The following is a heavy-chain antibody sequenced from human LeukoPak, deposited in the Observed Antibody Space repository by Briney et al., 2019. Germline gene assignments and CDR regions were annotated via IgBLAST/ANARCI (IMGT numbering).Heavy chain of an antibody. CDR3: AGGRRIAARDYYYYMDG. V-gene: IGHV1-8*03. Sequence: ASVKVSRKASGYTFTAFDINWVRQATGQGLEWMGWMNPNSGNTGYAQKFQGRVTITRNTSISTAYMELSSLRSEDPAVYYCAGGRRIAARDYYYYMDGWGKGTTVTVSS. CDR2: MNPNSGNT. D-gene: IGHD6-6*01. CDR1: GYTFTAFD. J-gene: IGHJ6*03.